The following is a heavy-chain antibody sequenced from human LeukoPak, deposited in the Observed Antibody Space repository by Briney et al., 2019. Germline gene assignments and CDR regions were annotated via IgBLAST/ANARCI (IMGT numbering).Heavy chain of an antibody. CDR3: ARRGGKYRYGYGDFDY. CDR2: IYPDDSDT. Sequence: GESLKISCEVSGYTFKNYWIGWVRQMPGKALEWMGIIYPDDSDTRYSPSFQGQVTISADTSINTAYLQWSTLKASDTAMYYCARRGGKYRYGYGDFDYWGQGTLVTVSS. D-gene: IGHD5-18*01. J-gene: IGHJ4*02. CDR1: GYTFKNYW. V-gene: IGHV5-51*01.